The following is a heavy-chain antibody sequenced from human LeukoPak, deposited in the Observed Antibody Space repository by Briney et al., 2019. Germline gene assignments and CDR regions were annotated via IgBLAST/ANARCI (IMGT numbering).Heavy chain of an antibody. CDR2: FYPEDGET. V-gene: IGHV1-24*01. D-gene: IGHD2-2*01. J-gene: IGHJ4*02. CDR1: GYTLTELS. CDR3: ATEGCSSTSCYGGFAY. Sequence: ASVKVSCKVSGYTLTELSMHWVRQAPGKGLEGMGGFYPEDGETIYAQKLQGRVTMTEDTSTDTAYMELSSLRSEDTAVYYCATEGCSSTSCYGGFAYWGQGTLVTAPS.